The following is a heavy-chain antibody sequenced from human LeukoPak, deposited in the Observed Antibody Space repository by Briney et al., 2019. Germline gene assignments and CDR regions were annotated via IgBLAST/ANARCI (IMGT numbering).Heavy chain of an antibody. CDR1: GFTFSSYA. CDR3: ARATATKYDY. J-gene: IGHJ4*02. Sequence: GGSLRLSCAASGFTFSSYAMHWVRQAPGKGLEYVSAIDDNGVGTYHASSVKGRFTTSRDNSKNMLYLQMGSLRAEDMAIYYCARATATKYDYWGQGTVVTVSS. CDR2: IDDNGVGT. D-gene: IGHD2-21*02. V-gene: IGHV3-64*01.